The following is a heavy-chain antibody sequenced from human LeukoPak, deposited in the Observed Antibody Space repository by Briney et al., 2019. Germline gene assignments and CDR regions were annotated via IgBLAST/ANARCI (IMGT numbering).Heavy chain of an antibody. CDR3: ARGGYFDWLLEGVGAFDI. J-gene: IGHJ3*02. V-gene: IGHV1-18*01. D-gene: IGHD3-9*01. Sequence: ASVKVSCKASGYTFTSYGISWVRQAPGQGLEWMGWISAYNGNTNYAQKLQGRVTMTTDTSTSTAYMELRSLRSDGTAVYYCARGGYFDWLLEGVGAFDIWGQGTMVTVSS. CDR2: ISAYNGNT. CDR1: GYTFTSYG.